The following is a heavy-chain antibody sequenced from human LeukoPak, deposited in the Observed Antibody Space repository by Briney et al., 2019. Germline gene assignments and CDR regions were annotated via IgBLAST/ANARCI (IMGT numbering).Heavy chain of an antibody. CDR2: ISGSGGST. Sequence: GGSLRLSCAASGFIFSSYAMSWVRQAPGKGLEWVSVISGSGGSTYYADSVKGRFTISRDNSKNTLYLQMNSLRAEDTAVYYCAKDRRYCSGGSCSESFSIFDYWGQGTLVTVSS. CDR1: GFIFSSYA. CDR3: AKDRRYCSGGSCSESFSIFDY. V-gene: IGHV3-23*01. J-gene: IGHJ4*02. D-gene: IGHD2-15*01.